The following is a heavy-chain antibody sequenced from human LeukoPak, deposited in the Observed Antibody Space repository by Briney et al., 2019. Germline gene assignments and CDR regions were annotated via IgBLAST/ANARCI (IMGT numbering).Heavy chain of an antibody. CDR1: GGTFSSYA. V-gene: IGHV1-69*13. CDR2: IIPIFGTA. Sequence: ASVKVSCKASGGTFSSYAISWVRQAPGQGLEWMGGIIPIFGTANYAQKFQGRVTITADESTGTAYMELSSLRSEDTAVYYCARGFRRIQLGFEDYWGQGTLVTVSS. D-gene: IGHD5-18*01. J-gene: IGHJ4*02. CDR3: ARGFRRIQLGFEDY.